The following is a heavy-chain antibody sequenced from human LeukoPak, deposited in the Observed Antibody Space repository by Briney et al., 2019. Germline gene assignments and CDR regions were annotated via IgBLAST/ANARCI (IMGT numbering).Heavy chain of an antibody. CDR1: GFTFSSYG. CDR3: ARDSSGWYGVGNY. J-gene: IGHJ4*02. CDR2: IRYDGSKK. Sequence: GGSLRLSCAASGFTFSSYGMNWVRQAPGKGLEWVAFIRYDGSKKYSADSVKGRFTISRDNSKNTLYLQMNSLRAEDTAVYYCARDSSGWYGVGNYWGQGTLVTVSS. D-gene: IGHD6-19*01. V-gene: IGHV3-30*02.